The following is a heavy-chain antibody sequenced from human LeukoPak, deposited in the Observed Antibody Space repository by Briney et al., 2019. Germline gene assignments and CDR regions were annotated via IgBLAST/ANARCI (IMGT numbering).Heavy chain of an antibody. V-gene: IGHV4-61*02. CDR1: GGSISSGSYY. Sequence: SQTLSLTCTVSGGSISSGSYYWSWIRQPAGKGLEWIGRIYTSGSTNYNPSLKSRVTMSVDTSKNQFSLKLSSVTAADTAVYYCAGGLWFGDTPNFDYWGQGTLVTVSS. J-gene: IGHJ4*02. CDR2: IYTSGST. D-gene: IGHD3-10*01. CDR3: AGGLWFGDTPNFDY.